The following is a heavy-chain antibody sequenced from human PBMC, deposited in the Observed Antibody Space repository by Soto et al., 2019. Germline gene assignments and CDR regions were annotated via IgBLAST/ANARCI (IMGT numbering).Heavy chain of an antibody. Sequence: SSVKVSCKASGGTFSSYAISWVRQAPGQGLEWMGGIIPIFGTANYAQKFQGRVTITADESTSTAYMELSSLRSEDTAMYYCARLGEVVYAEYYFDDWGQGTLVTVSS. CDR1: GGTFSSYA. D-gene: IGHD2-8*02. CDR3: ARLGEVVYAEYYFDD. CDR2: IIPIFGTA. J-gene: IGHJ4*02. V-gene: IGHV1-69*13.